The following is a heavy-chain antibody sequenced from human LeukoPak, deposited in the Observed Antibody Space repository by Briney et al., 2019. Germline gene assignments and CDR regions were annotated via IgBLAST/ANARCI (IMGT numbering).Heavy chain of an antibody. Sequence: GGSLRLSCAASGFTFSSYSMNWVRQAPGKGLEWVSSISSSSSYIYYADSVKGRFTISRDNSKNTLYLQMNSLRAEDTAVYYCAKVGYNYDYEGCWGQGTLVTVSS. CDR1: GFTFSSYS. V-gene: IGHV3-21*01. D-gene: IGHD5-18*01. CDR3: AKVGYNYDYEGC. J-gene: IGHJ4*02. CDR2: ISSSSSYI.